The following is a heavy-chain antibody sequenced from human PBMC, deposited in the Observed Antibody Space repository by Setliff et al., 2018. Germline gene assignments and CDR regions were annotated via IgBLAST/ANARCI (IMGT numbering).Heavy chain of an antibody. D-gene: IGHD3-10*01. Sequence: WASVKVSCKASGYTFTTYAISWMRQAPGQGLEWMGWINTNTGNPSYAQGFTGRFVFSLDTSVSTAYLQISSLKAEDTAIYYCARGSRFGTIVYKGDYYMDVWGKGTTVTVSS. CDR1: GYTFTTYA. J-gene: IGHJ6*03. CDR2: INTNTGNP. V-gene: IGHV7-4-1*02. CDR3: ARGSRFGTIVYKGDYYMDV.